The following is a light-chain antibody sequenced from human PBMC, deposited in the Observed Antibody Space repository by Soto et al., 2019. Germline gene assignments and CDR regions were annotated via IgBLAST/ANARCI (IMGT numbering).Light chain of an antibody. CDR2: DVS. Sequence: EIVLTQSPATLSLSPGDRATLSCRASQSVTSSLAWFQQKPGQAPRLLIYDVSRRATAIPARFSGSGSGTDFTLTISRLEPEDFAVYYCQQYGSSRRTFGQGTKVDIK. CDR1: QSVTSS. J-gene: IGKJ1*01. V-gene: IGKV3-20*01. CDR3: QQYGSSRRT.